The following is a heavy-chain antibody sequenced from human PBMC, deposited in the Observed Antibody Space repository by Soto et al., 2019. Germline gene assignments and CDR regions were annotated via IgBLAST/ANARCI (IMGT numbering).Heavy chain of an antibody. CDR2: INHSGYT. J-gene: IGHJ4*02. V-gene: IGHV4-34*01. D-gene: IGHD6-6*01. CDR3: ARTSRFDS. CDR1: GGSFSGYY. Sequence: QVLLQQWGAGLLKPSETLSLTCAVYGGSFSGYYWSWIRQPPGKGLEWIGEINHSGYTNYNPSLKSRVTISVDTSKSQFSLKLSSVTAADTAVYYCARTSRFDSGGQGTLVTVSS.